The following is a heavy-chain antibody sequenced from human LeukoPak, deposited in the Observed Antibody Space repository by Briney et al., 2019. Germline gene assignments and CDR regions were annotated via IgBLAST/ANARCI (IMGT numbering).Heavy chain of an antibody. V-gene: IGHV4-59*08. CDR2: IYYSGST. Sequence: ASETLSLTCTVSGGSISSYYWSWVRQPPGKGLEWIGYIYYSGSTNYNPSLKSRVTISVDTSKNQFSLKLSSVTAADTAVYYCAKYGPRYYYYGMDVWGQGTTVTVSS. J-gene: IGHJ6*02. D-gene: IGHD2-2*01. CDR1: GGSISSYY. CDR3: AKYGPRYYYYGMDV.